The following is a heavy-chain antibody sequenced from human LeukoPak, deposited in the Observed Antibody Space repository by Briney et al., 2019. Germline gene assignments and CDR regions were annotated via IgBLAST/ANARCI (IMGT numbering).Heavy chain of an antibody. CDR3: ARTNSPYYCGGDCYSDYYYYMDL. V-gene: IGHV4-59*01. J-gene: IGHJ6*03. Sequence: SETLSLTCTVSGGSISSYYWSWIRQPPGKGLEWIGYTYYSGSTNYNPSLKSRVTISVDTSKNQFSLKLSSVTAADTAVYYCARTNSPYYCGGDCYSDYYYYMDLWGKGTTVTVSS. CDR2: TYYSGST. D-gene: IGHD2-21*02. CDR1: GGSISSYY.